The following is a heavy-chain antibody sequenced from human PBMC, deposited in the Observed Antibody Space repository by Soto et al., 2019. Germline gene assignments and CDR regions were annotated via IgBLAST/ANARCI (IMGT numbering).Heavy chain of an antibody. V-gene: IGHV4-31*03. J-gene: IGHJ4*02. Sequence: QVQLQESGPGLVKPSQTLSLTCTVSGGSISSGGYYWSWIRQHTGKGLEWIGYIYYSGSTYYNPSLKSRVTISVDTSKNQFSLKLRSVTAADTAVYYCASRVDYDSSGSYFDYWGQGTLVTVSS. CDR3: ASRVDYDSSGSYFDY. D-gene: IGHD3-22*01. CDR1: GGSISSGGYY. CDR2: IYYSGST.